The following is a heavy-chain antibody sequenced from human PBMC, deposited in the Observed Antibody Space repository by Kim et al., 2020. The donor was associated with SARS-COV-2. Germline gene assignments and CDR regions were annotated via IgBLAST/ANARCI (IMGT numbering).Heavy chain of an antibody. Sequence: GGSLRLSCAASGFTFSSYGMHWVRQAPGKGLEWVAVISYDGSNKYYADSVKGRFTISRDNSKNTLYLQMNSLRAEDTAVYYCAKDQIGVRGLSAPYYYYG. V-gene: IGHV3-30*18. CDR3: AKDQIGVRGLSAPYYYYG. CDR1: GFTFSSYG. J-gene: IGHJ6*01. CDR2: ISYDGSNK. D-gene: IGHD3-10*01.